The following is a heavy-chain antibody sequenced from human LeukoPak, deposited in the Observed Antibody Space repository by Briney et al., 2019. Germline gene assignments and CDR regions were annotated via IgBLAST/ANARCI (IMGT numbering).Heavy chain of an antibody. CDR1: GGSISSTNW. Sequence: TSGTLSLTCAVSGGSISSTNWWSWVRQPPGKGLEWIGEISHSGSTNYNPSLKSRVTISVDTSKNQFSLRLSSVTAADTAVYYCARDRMDDILTGYSPPFDYWGQGTLVTISS. D-gene: IGHD3-9*01. CDR3: ARDRMDDILTGYSPPFDY. V-gene: IGHV4-4*02. J-gene: IGHJ4*02. CDR2: ISHSGST.